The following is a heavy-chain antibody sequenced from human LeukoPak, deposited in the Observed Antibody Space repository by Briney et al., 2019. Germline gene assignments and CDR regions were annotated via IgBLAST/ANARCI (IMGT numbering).Heavy chain of an antibody. D-gene: IGHD3-3*01. CDR2: ISSSGSTI. J-gene: IGHJ6*02. CDR1: GFTFSSYE. CDR3: ARGAVGGVVIIKGLDYYYGMDV. V-gene: IGHV3-48*03. Sequence: QSGGSLRLSCAASGFTFSSYEMNWVRKAPGKGLEWVSYISSSGSTIYYADSVEGRFTISRDNAKNSLYLQMNSLRAEDTAVYYCARGAVGGVVIIKGLDYYYGMDVWGQGTTVTVSS.